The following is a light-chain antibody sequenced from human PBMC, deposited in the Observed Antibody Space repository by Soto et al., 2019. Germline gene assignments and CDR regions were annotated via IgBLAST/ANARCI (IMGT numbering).Light chain of an antibody. J-gene: IGLJ2*01. CDR3: CSYAGSRGLV. CDR2: EGS. Sequence: QSALTQPASVSGSPGQSITLSCTGTSSDVGSYNLVSWYQQHPGKAPKLMIYEGSKRPSGVSNRFSGSKSGNTASLTISGLQAEDEADYYCCSYAGSRGLVFGGGTKLTVL. CDR1: SSDVGSYNL. V-gene: IGLV2-23*01.